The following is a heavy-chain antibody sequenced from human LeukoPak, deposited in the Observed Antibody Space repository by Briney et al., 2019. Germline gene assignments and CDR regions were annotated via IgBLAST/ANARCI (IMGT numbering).Heavy chain of an antibody. Sequence: GGSLRLSCAASGFTFNTYSLIWVRQAPGKGLEWVSSISGSSTYIFYADSVKGRFTISRDNAKNSLYLQMNSLRAEDTAVYYCAKGPNWGQGTMVTVSS. CDR1: GFTFNTYS. CDR2: ISGSSTYI. V-gene: IGHV3-21*04. J-gene: IGHJ3*01. CDR3: AKGPN.